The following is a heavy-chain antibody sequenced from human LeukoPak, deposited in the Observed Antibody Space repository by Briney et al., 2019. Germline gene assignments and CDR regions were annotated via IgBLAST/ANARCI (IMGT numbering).Heavy chain of an antibody. D-gene: IGHD6-6*01. J-gene: IGHJ4*02. V-gene: IGHV1-69*05. CDR1: GGTFSSYA. CDR2: IIPIFGTA. CDR3: ASCPLEYSSSSSHSFYY. Sequence: SVTVSCKCSGGTFSSYAISWVRQAPGQGLEWMGGIIPIFGTANYAQKFQGRVTITTDESTSTAYMELSSLRSEDTAVYYCASCPLEYSSSSSHSFYYWGQGTLVTVSS.